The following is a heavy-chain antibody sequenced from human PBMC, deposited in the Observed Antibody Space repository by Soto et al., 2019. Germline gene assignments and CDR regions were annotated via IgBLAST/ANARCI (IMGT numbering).Heavy chain of an antibody. CDR2: IYYSGST. V-gene: IGHV4-61*01. CDR1: GGSVSSGSYY. D-gene: IGHD3-10*01. Sequence: PSETLSLTCTVSGGSVSSGSYYWSWIRQPPGKGLEWIGYIYYSGSTNYNPSLKSRVTISVDTSKNQFSLKLSSVTAADTAVYYCAREEVAYYGSGSYNWFDPWGQGTLVTVSS. CDR3: AREEVAYYGSGSYNWFDP. J-gene: IGHJ5*02.